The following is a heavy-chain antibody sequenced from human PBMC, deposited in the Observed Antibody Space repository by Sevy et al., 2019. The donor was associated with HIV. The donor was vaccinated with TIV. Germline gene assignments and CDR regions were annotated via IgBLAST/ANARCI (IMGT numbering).Heavy chain of an antibody. Sequence: GGSLRLSCAASGFTFSSYWMSWVRQAPGEGLGGVANIKQDGGEKYYVDSVKGRFNISRYNAKNSLYLQKNSLRAEDTAVYYWARHMGSFGDVIMPDYYYGMDVWGQGTPVTVSS. CDR3: ARHMGSFGDVIMPDYYYGMDV. J-gene: IGHJ6*02. CDR1: GFTFSSYW. V-gene: IGHV3-7*01. CDR2: IKQDGGEK. D-gene: IGHD3-3*01.